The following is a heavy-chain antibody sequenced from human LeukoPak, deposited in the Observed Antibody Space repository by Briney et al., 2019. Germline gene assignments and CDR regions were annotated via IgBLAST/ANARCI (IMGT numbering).Heavy chain of an antibody. J-gene: IGHJ4*02. CDR3: ARDLTERKYYIAY. CDR2: IGYTGTDT. Sequence: GGSLSLSCAASGFTFSSFGMHWVRQAPGEGLEWVAYIGYTGTDTYYADSVKGRFTISRDNSKNTVHLQVNSLRAADTALYSCARDLTERKYYIAYWGQGTVV. CDR1: GFTFSSFG. D-gene: IGHD2-8*02. V-gene: IGHV3-30*02.